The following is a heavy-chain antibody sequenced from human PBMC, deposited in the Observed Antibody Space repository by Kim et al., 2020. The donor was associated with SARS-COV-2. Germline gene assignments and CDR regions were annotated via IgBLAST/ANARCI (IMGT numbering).Heavy chain of an antibody. D-gene: IGHD2-21*02. V-gene: IGHV3-21*01. CDR3: ARNCGGDWEFYFDF. Sequence: GGSLRLSCAASGFNFSTYSMTWVRQAPGKGLEWVSSITTVSTYIYYADSVKGRFTISRDNAKNSLYLQMNSLRAEDTAVYYCARNCGGDWEFYFDFWGQGTLVTVSS. CDR2: ITTVSTYI. J-gene: IGHJ4*02. CDR1: GFNFSTYS.